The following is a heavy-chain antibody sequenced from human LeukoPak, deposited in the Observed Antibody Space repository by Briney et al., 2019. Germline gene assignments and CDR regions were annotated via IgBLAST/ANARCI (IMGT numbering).Heavy chain of an antibody. CDR2: INHSGST. J-gene: IGHJ4*02. V-gene: IGHV4-34*01. CDR3: AGRFYDSSGYYIDY. CDR1: GGSFSGYY. D-gene: IGHD3-22*01. Sequence: KTSETLSLTCAVYGGSFSGYYWSWIRQPPGKGLEWIGEINHSGSTNYNPSLKSRVTISVDTSKNQFSLKLSSVTAADTAVYYCAGRFYDSSGYYIDYWGQGTLVTVSS.